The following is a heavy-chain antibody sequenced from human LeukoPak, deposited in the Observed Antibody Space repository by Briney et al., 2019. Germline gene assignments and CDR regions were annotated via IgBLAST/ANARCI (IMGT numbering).Heavy chain of an antibody. Sequence: SETLSLTCSVLGGSISRYYWSWVRQPPGKEPEWIGYIYSSGTTDSKPALKSRVTISVDTSKNQFSLKLSSVTAADTAVYYCASTSAAMLLGSGYTFDYWGQGTLVTVSS. CDR2: IYSSGTT. CDR1: GGSISRYY. J-gene: IGHJ4*02. CDR3: ASTSAAMLLGSGYTFDY. V-gene: IGHV4-59*08. D-gene: IGHD2-2*01.